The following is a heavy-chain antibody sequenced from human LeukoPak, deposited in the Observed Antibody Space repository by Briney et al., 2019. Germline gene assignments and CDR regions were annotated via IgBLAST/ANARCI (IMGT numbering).Heavy chain of an antibody. CDR1: GYSISSGYY. CDR3: AREVAAAGREVDY. Sequence: SETLSLTCAVSGYSISSGYYWGCLRQPPGKGVERIGSFYHSGSTYYTPSLKSRDTISVDTPKNQFSLKLSSVTAADTAVYYCAREVAAAGREVDYWGQGTLVTVSS. CDR2: FYHSGST. D-gene: IGHD6-13*01. V-gene: IGHV4-38-2*02. J-gene: IGHJ4*02.